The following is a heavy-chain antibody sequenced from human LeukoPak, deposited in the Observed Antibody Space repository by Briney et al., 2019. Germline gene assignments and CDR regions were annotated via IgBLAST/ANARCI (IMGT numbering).Heavy chain of an antibody. J-gene: IGHJ2*01. CDR3: VTDNKFSRRVYLYFDL. D-gene: IGHD1-14*01. CDR2: IYYSGST. CDR1: GGSISSSSYY. Sequence: LGTLSLTCTVSGGSISSSSYYCGWIRQPPGKGLEWIGSIYYSGSTSYNPSLKSRVTISVDTSKNQFSLKLSSVTAADTAVYYCVTDNKFSRRVYLYFDLWGRGTLVTVSS. V-gene: IGHV4-39*01.